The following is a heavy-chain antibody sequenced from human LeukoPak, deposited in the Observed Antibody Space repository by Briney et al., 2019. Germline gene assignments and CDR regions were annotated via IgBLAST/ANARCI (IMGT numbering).Heavy chain of an antibody. J-gene: IGHJ4*02. Sequence: ASVKVSCKASGYTFTSYGISWVRQAPGQGLEWMGWISAYNGNTNYAQKLQGRVTMTTDTSTSTAYMELRSLRSDDTAVYYCARAILRGTAPYYFDYWGREPWSPSPQ. CDR1: GYTFTSYG. CDR2: ISAYNGNT. V-gene: IGHV1-18*04. D-gene: IGHD6-13*01. CDR3: ARAILRGTAPYYFDY.